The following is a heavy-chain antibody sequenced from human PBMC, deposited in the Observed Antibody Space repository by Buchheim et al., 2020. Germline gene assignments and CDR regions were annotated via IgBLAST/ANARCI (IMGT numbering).Heavy chain of an antibody. J-gene: IGHJ5*02. CDR1: GGSFSGYY. Sequence: QVQLQQWGAGLLKPSETLSLTCAVYGGSFSGYYWSWIRQPPGQGLEWIGEINHSGSTNYNPSLKSRVTISVDTSKNHFSLKLSSVTAADTAVYYCARAGYCSSTSCTRRNNWFDPWGQGTL. CDR2: INHSGST. D-gene: IGHD2-2*01. CDR3: ARAGYCSSTSCTRRNNWFDP. V-gene: IGHV4-34*01.